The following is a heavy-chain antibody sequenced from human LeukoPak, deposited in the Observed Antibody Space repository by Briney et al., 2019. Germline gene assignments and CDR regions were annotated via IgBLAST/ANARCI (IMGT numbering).Heavy chain of an antibody. Sequence: GGSLRLSCAASGFTFSSYEMNWVRQAPGKGLEWVSYISNSGSTIYHADSVKGRFTISRDNAKNSLYLQMNSLRAKDTAVYYCARDWGGGTHDYWGQGTLVTVSS. D-gene: IGHD3-10*01. CDR2: ISNSGSTI. CDR1: GFTFSSYE. J-gene: IGHJ4*02. V-gene: IGHV3-48*03. CDR3: ARDWGGGTHDY.